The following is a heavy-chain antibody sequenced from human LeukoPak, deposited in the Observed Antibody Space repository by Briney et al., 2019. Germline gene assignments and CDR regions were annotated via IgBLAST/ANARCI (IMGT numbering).Heavy chain of an antibody. CDR3: AGVPINMTVVVNAFHI. V-gene: IGHV4-59*12. J-gene: IGHJ3*02. Sequence: SETLSLTCTVSGGSISSYYWSWIRQPPGKGLEWIGSIYYSGSTYYNPSLKSRVTISVDTSKNQFSLKLSSVTAADTAVYYCAGVPINMTVVVNAFHIWGQGTMVTVSS. D-gene: IGHD3-22*01. CDR2: IYYSGST. CDR1: GGSISSYY.